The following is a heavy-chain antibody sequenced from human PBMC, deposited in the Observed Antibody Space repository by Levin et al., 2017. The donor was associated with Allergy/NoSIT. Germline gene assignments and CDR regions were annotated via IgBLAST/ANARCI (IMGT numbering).Heavy chain of an antibody. D-gene: IGHD7-27*01. J-gene: IGHJ3*02. CDR2: IFSSGST. Sequence: SQTLSLTCTVSGGSINNYYWSWIRQPPGKGLEWIAYIFSSGSTNYNPSLKSRVTISVDTSKKQVSLRLNSVTAADTAVYHCVRHPSRGLNGAAFDIWGQGTMVTVSS. CDR3: VRHPSRGLNGAAFDI. CDR1: GGSINNYY. V-gene: IGHV4-59*08.